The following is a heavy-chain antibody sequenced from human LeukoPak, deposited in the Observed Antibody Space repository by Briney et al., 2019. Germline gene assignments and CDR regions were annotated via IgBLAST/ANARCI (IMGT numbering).Heavy chain of an antibody. CDR1: GGSISSYY. CDR2: IYTSGST. Sequence: SETLSLTCTVSGGSISSYYWSWIRQPAGQGLEWIGRIYTSGSTNYNPSLKSRVTMSVDTSKNQFSLKLSSVTAADTTVYYCARDFDRYSSSWYTNWGQGTLVTVSS. CDR3: ARDFDRYSSSWYTN. V-gene: IGHV4-4*07. D-gene: IGHD6-13*01. J-gene: IGHJ4*02.